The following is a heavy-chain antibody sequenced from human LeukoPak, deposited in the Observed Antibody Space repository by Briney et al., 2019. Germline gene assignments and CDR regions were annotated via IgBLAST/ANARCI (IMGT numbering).Heavy chain of an antibody. J-gene: IGHJ4*02. CDR2: ITSTSTYI. Sequence: GGSLRLTCVASGFTFSSHGMNWVRQAPGKGLEWVSSITSTSTYIYYADSVKGRFTISRDNSKNTLYLQMNSLRAEDTAVYYCAKDLQYLLLMGEIDYWGQGTLVTVSS. D-gene: IGHD2-2*01. CDR1: GFTFSSHG. CDR3: AKDLQYLLLMGEIDY. V-gene: IGHV3-21*01.